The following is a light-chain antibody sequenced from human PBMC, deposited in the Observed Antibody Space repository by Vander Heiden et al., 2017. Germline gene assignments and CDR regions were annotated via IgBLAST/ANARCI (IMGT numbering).Light chain of an antibody. V-gene: IGLV3-25*03. J-gene: IGLJ2*01. CDR1: ALPKQY. CDR2: KDT. CDR3: QSADSSDTYVI. Sequence: SYALTQPPSVSVSPGQTSRITCSGAALPKQYAYWYQQKPGQAPVLIIYKDTERPSGIPERFSGSSSGTTVTLTISGVQTEDEADYDCQSADSSDTYVIFGGGTKLTVL.